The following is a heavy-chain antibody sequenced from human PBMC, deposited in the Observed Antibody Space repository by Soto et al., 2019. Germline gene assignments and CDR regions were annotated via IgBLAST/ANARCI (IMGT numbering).Heavy chain of an antibody. CDR2: VTGSGGNT. D-gene: IGHD4-4*01. J-gene: IGHJ4*01. V-gene: IGHV3-23*01. CDR3: AKMDNGNYRGLINY. CDR1: GFTFSSYA. Sequence: PGLSLRLSCAASGFTFSSYAMRWVLQAPGKGLEWVSSVTGSGGNTNYADSVRGRFSISRDNSKNALYLQMNSLRAEDTAVYHCAKMDNGNYRGLINYWGQGALVTVSS.